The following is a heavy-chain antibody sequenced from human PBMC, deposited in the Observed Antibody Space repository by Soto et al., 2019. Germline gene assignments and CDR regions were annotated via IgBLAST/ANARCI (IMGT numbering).Heavy chain of an antibody. CDR2: ISYDGSNK. V-gene: IGHV3-30-3*01. Sequence: GGSLRLSCAASGFTFSSYAMHWVRQAPGKGLEWVAVISYDGSNKYYADSVKGRFTISRDNSKNTLYLQMNSLRAEDTAVYYCARDGGKWLRPYRYFDYWGQGTLVTVSS. D-gene: IGHD5-12*01. J-gene: IGHJ4*02. CDR1: GFTFSSYA. CDR3: ARDGGKWLRPYRYFDY.